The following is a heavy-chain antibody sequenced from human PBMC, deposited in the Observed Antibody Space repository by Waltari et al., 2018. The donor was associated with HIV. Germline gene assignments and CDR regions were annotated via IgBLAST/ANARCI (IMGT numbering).Heavy chain of an antibody. D-gene: IGHD4-17*01. CDR3: TRGYGDFWGMD. CDR1: GFTCFCSA. J-gene: IGHJ4*02. V-gene: IGHV3-73*02. Sequence: EVPLVESGGDLVQPGGSLTLSCAASGFTCFCSAMHWVRKASGKGLEWVGHIRSQGNNFATAYTASLKGRFTISRDDSKNTAYLHMNSLTTDDTALYFCTRGYGDFWGMDWGQGTLVTVSS. CDR2: IRSQGNNFAT.